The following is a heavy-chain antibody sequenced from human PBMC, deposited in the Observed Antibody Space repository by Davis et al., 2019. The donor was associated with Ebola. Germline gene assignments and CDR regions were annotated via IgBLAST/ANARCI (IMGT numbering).Heavy chain of an antibody. CDR3: AREYTVGGVIVGFDY. Sequence: GESLKISCAASGFTFSSYSMNWVRQAPGKGLEWVSSISSSSSYIYYADSVKGRFTISRDNSKNTLYLQMNSLRAEDTAVYYCAREYTVGGVIVGFDYWGQGTLVTVSS. CDR1: GFTFSSYS. D-gene: IGHD3-16*02. V-gene: IGHV3-21*04. CDR2: ISSSSSYI. J-gene: IGHJ4*02.